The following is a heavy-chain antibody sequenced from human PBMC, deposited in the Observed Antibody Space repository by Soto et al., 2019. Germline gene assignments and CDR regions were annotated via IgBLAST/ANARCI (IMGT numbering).Heavy chain of an antibody. V-gene: IGHV4-61*01. CDR3: ARGATVTQYDY. CDR1: GVSVNSGSFY. CDR2: GSYSRTT. J-gene: IGHJ4*02. D-gene: IGHD4-17*01. Sequence: QVQLQESGPGLVKPSETLSLTCTVSGVSVNSGSFYWAWIRQPPGKGLEWIGFGSYSRTTNYKPSLKSRVTISVDTSRSQISLKVTSLTAADTAVYYCARGATVTQYDYWGQGTLVTVSS.